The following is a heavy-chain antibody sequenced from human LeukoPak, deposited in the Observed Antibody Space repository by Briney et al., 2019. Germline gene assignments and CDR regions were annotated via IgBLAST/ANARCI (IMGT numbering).Heavy chain of an antibody. CDR1: GGSFSGYY. D-gene: IGHD3-10*01. Sequence: PSETLSLTCAVYGGSFSGYYWSWIRQPPGKGLEWIGEINHSGSTNYNPSLKSRVTISVDTSKNQFSLKLSSVTAADTAVYYRASISVRGDYWGQGTLVTVSS. J-gene: IGHJ4*02. V-gene: IGHV4-34*01. CDR2: INHSGST. CDR3: ASISVRGDY.